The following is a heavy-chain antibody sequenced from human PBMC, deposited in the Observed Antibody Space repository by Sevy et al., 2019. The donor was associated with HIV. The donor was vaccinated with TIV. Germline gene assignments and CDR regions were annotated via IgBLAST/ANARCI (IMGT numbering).Heavy chain of an antibody. V-gene: IGHV3-11*01. CDR2: ISSSGDTI. CDR3: ARDHEKDGELGDYYYYAMDV. Sequence: GGSLRLSCAASGFSISDYYMSWIRQAPGKGLQCISYISSSGDTIYYAVSVKGRFTISRDNAKNSLYLQLNSLRAEDTAVYYCARDHEKDGELGDYYYYAMDVWGRGATVTVSS. J-gene: IGHJ6*02. CDR1: GFSISDYY. D-gene: IGHD3-16*01.